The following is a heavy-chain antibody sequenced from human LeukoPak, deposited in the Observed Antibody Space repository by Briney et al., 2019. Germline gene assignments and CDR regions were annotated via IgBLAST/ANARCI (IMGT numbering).Heavy chain of an antibody. V-gene: IGHV3-21*01. CDR1: GFTVSSNY. J-gene: IGHJ5*02. Sequence: PGGSLRLSCAASGFTVSSNYMSWVRQAPGKGLEWVSSISSSSSYIYYADSVKGRFTISRDNAKNTLYLQMNSLRVEDTAVYYCATTDSLSSGWSWGQGTLVTVSS. CDR3: ATTDSLSSGWS. CDR2: ISSSSSYI. D-gene: IGHD6-19*01.